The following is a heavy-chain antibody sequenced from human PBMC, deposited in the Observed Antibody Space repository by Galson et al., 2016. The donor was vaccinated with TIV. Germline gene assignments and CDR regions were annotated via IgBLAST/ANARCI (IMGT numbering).Heavy chain of an antibody. J-gene: IGHJ3*01. Sequence: QSGAEVKKPGASVKVSCKSYGYTIISQNINWVRQAPGRGLEWMGWIRAYSGDTNLAQKVQGRVSTTTDSSTNTAYMELRSLRSDDTAVYFCATLHCSSSSCYFGLDAFDVWGQGTKVTVSS. CDR2: IRAYSGDT. D-gene: IGHD2-2*01. CDR3: ATLHCSSSSCYFGLDAFDV. CDR1: GYTIISQN. V-gene: IGHV1-18*01.